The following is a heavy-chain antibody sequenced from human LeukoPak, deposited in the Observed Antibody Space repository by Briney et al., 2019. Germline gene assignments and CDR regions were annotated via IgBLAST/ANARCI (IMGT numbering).Heavy chain of an antibody. Sequence: PGGSLRLSCAASGFTFSRYAMNWVRQAPGKGLEWVSSVRGSGGSTYYADSVKGRFTISRDDSQNTLYLQMNSLRAEDTAVYYCAKDMGAGSGEVDYWGQGTLVTVSS. CDR2: VRGSGGST. CDR1: GFTFSRYA. V-gene: IGHV3-23*01. D-gene: IGHD6-19*01. CDR3: AKDMGAGSGEVDY. J-gene: IGHJ4*02.